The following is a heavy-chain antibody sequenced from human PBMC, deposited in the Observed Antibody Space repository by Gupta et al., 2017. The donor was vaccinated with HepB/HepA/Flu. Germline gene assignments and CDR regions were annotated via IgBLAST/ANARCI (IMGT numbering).Heavy chain of an antibody. J-gene: IGHJ2*01. CDR1: GYTFTRYG. CDR2: ISAYNGNT. V-gene: IGHV1-18*01. CDR3: ARDVRRGLRAWYFDL. Sequence: QVQLVQSGAEVKKPGASVKVSCKASGYTFTRYGISWVRQAPGQGLEWMGWISAYNGNTNYAQKLQGRVTMTTDTSTSTAYMELRSLRSDDTAVYYCARDVRRGLRAWYFDLWGRGTLVTVSS. D-gene: IGHD5-12*01.